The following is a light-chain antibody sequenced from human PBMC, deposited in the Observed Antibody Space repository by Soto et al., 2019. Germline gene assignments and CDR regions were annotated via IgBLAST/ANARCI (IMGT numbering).Light chain of an antibody. CDR3: QQFNRYPYT. Sequence: DIQLTQSPSFLSASVGDRVTITCRASQGISSYLAWYQQKPGKAPNLLIYAASTLQRGVPSRFSGSGSGTEFTLTISRLQPEDFATYYCQQFNRYPYTFGQGTKLEIK. V-gene: IGKV1-9*01. CDR1: QGISSY. J-gene: IGKJ2*01. CDR2: AAS.